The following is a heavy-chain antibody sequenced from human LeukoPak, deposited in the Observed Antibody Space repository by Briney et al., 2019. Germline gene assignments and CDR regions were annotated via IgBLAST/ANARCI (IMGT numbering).Heavy chain of an antibody. CDR1: GFTFSSYA. Sequence: PGGSLRLSCAASGFTFSSYAMSWVRQAPGKGLEWVSAISGSGGSTYYADSVKGRFTISRDNSKNTLYLQMNSLRAEDTAVYYCAKVKGGCSSTSCLYYFDYWGQGTLVTVSS. CDR3: AKVKGGCSSTSCLYYFDY. J-gene: IGHJ4*02. CDR2: ISGSGGST. V-gene: IGHV3-23*01. D-gene: IGHD2-2*01.